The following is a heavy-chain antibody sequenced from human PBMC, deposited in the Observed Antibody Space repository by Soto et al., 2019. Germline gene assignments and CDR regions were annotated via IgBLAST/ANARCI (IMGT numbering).Heavy chain of an antibody. J-gene: IGHJ6*02. CDR3: ARGDSTDCSNGVCSFFYNHDMDV. CDR2: INPKSGGT. CDR1: GYSFTDYH. V-gene: IGHV1-2*04. D-gene: IGHD2-8*01. Sequence: GASVKVSCKASGYSFTDYHIHWVRQAPGQGLEWLGRINPKSGGTSTAQKFQGWVTMTTGTSISTASMELTRLTSDDTAIYYCARGDSTDCSNGVCSFFYNHDMDVWGQGTTATVSS.